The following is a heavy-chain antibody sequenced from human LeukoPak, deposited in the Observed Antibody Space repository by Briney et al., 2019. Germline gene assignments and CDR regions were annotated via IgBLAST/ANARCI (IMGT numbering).Heavy chain of an antibody. V-gene: IGHV1-18*01. D-gene: IGHD3-10*01. Sequence: ASVKVSCKASGYTFTNYGISWVRQAPGHGLEWMGWISAYNGDTNYAQEFQGRVTMTTDTSTSTAYMELRNLRSDDTAVYFCARGGSGSSFTDYWGQGTLVTVSS. J-gene: IGHJ4*02. CDR1: GYTFTNYG. CDR3: ARGGSGSSFTDY. CDR2: ISAYNGDT.